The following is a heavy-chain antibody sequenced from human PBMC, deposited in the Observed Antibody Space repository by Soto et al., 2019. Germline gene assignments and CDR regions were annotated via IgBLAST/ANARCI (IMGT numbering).Heavy chain of an antibody. D-gene: IGHD3-22*01. CDR1: GFTFSNYA. Sequence: PGGSLRLSCAASGFTFSNYAIHCVRLAPDRGLEWVAIISFDGNTDSYADSVKGRFTISRDNSKNTLYLQMNSLRAEDTAVYYCANYRSYYYDSSGYYYYWGQGT. V-gene: IGHV3-30-3*01. CDR2: ISFDGNTD. CDR3: ANYRSYYYDSSGYYYY. J-gene: IGHJ4*02.